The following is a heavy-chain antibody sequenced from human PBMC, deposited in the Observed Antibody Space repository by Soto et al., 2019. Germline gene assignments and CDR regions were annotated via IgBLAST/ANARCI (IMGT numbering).Heavy chain of an antibody. Sequence: ASVKVSFKASGGTFDNFIMNWVRQTPGRGLEWMGGIVPMLGTPTYAEKFKGRVTISATGSTSTMYMEVTSLRSEDTAIYYCARNGTYSSSLSQYSGMDVWGQGTTVTVSS. CDR1: GGTFDNFI. V-gene: IGHV1-69*13. D-gene: IGHD1-26*01. CDR2: IVPMLGTP. J-gene: IGHJ6*02. CDR3: ARNGTYSSSLSQYSGMDV.